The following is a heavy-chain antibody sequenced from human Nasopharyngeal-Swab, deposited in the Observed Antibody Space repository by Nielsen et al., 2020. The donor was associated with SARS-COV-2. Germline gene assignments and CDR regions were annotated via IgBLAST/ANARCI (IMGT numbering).Heavy chain of an antibody. Sequence: GESLKISCATSGFPFSRYGMHWVRQAPGKGLEGGAAIWYDGSNKYYADSVKGRFTISRDNSKNTLYLQMNSLRAEDTAVYYCAREYWELTKGAFDYWGQGTLVTVSS. CDR2: IWYDGSNK. CDR3: AREYWELTKGAFDY. D-gene: IGHD3-10*01. J-gene: IGHJ4*02. CDR1: GFPFSRYG. V-gene: IGHV3-33*01.